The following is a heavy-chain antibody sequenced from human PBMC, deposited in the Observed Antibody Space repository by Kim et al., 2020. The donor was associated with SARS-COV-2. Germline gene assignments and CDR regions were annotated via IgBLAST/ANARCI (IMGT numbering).Heavy chain of an antibody. J-gene: IGHJ5*02. V-gene: IGHV4-61*01. CDR1: GGSVSSGSYY. D-gene: IGHD2-2*01. CDR2: IYYSGST. CDR3: ARAYCSSTSCYWWFDP. Sequence: SETLSLTCTVSGGSVSSGSYYWSWIRQPPGKGLEWIGYIYYSGSTNYNPSLKSRVTISVDTSKNQFSLKLSSVTAADTTVYYCARAYCSSTSCYWWFDPWGQGTLVTVSS.